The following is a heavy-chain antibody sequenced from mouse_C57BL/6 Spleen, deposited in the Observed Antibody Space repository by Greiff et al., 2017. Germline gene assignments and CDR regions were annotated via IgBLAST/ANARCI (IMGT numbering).Heavy chain of an antibody. V-gene: IGHV1-82*01. CDR1: GYAFSRSW. CDR3: ARTYYGSSYVYFDY. CDR2: IYPGDGDT. J-gene: IGHJ2*01. D-gene: IGHD1-1*01. Sequence: VQLQQSGPELVKPGASVKISCKASGYAFSRSWMNWVKQRPGKGLEWIGRIYPGDGDTNSNGKFKGKATLTADKSSSTAYMQLSRLTSEDSAVYFCARTYYGSSYVYFDYWGQGTTLTVSS.